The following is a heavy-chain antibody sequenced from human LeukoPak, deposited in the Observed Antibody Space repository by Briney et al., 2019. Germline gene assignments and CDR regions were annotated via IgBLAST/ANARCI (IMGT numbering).Heavy chain of an antibody. Sequence: ASVKVSCKASGYTFTSYAMYWVRQAPGQRLEWMGWINAGNGNTKYSQKFQGRVTITRDTSASTAYMELSSLRSEDTAVYYCAREAAMVPIDYWGQGTLVTVSS. CDR2: INAGNGNT. V-gene: IGHV1-3*01. D-gene: IGHD5-18*01. CDR3: AREAAMVPIDY. CDR1: GYTFTSYA. J-gene: IGHJ4*02.